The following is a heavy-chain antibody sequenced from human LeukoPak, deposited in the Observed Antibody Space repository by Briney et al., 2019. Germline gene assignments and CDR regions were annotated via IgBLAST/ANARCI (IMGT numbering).Heavy chain of an antibody. CDR2: ISYDGNNK. CDR1: GFTFSSYA. Sequence: PGGSLRLSCAASAASGFTFSSYAFHWVRQAPGKGLEWVAVISYDGNNKYYADSVRGRFTISRDNSKNTLYLQMNSLRAEDTAVYYCAKERPLMVRGVPPPGYWGQGTLVTVSS. CDR3: AKERPLMVRGVPPPGY. J-gene: IGHJ4*02. V-gene: IGHV3-30-3*01. D-gene: IGHD3-10*01.